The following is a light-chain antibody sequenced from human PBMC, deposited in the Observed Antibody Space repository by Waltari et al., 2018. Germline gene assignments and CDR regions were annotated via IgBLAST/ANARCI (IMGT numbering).Light chain of an antibody. J-gene: IGLJ3*02. CDR2: VNSDGSH. V-gene: IGLV4-69*01. Sequence: QLVLTQSPPVSASLGASVTLTCTPSSGHSSNVIAWLHQQPEKGPRYLMKVNSDGSHSKGDEIPDRFSGSSSGAERYLTISSVQPEDEADYYCQTGGHGTWVFGGGTKLTVL. CDR1: SGHSSNV. CDR3: QTGGHGTWV.